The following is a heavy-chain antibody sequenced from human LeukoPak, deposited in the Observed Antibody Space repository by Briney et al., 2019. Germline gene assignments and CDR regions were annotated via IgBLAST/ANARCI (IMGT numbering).Heavy chain of an antibody. CDR1: GFPFTTYW. D-gene: IGHD2-2*01. CDR2: IRQDGGEK. J-gene: IGHJ4*02. V-gene: IGHV3-7*01. CDR3: ARHREGTTQVGLFNY. Sequence: GGSLRLSCAASGFPFTTYWMAWVRQAPGKGLEWVANIRQDGGEKYYVDSVKGRFTISRDNAQNSLYLHINSLGAEDTAVYYCARHREGTTQVGLFNYWGQGTLVTVSS.